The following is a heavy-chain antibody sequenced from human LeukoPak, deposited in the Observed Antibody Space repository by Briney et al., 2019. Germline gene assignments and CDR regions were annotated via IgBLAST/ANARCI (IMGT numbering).Heavy chain of an antibody. V-gene: IGHV3-33*01. CDR1: GFTFSSYG. CDR2: IWYDGSNK. Sequence: GRSLRLSCAASGFTFSSYGMHWVRQAPGKGLEWVAVIWYDGSNKYYADSVKGRFTISRDNSKNTLYLQMNSLRAEDTAVYYCARDGLMVRGVIGLLDYWGQGTLVTVSS. D-gene: IGHD3-10*01. CDR3: ARDGLMVRGVIGLLDY. J-gene: IGHJ4*02.